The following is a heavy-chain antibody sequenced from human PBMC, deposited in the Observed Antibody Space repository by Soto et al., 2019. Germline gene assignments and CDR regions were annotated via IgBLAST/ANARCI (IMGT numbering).Heavy chain of an antibody. V-gene: IGHV3-74*01. CDR2: VISDGNTI. CDR1: GFTFANHC. J-gene: IGHJ5*02. Sequence: SLRLSCAASGFTFANHCMHWVRQAPGKGLEWVSRVISDGNTIDYADSVKGRFTVSRDNAKNTLYLQMNSLRAEDTAVYYCATAEVDHWGPGTLVTVSS. CDR3: ATAEVDH.